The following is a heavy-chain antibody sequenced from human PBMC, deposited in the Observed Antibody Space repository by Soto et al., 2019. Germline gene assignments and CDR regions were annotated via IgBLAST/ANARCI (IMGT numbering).Heavy chain of an antibody. D-gene: IGHD3-16*01. CDR1: GFTFSSYA. V-gene: IGHV3-23*01. Sequence: GGSLRLSCAASGFTFSSYAMSWVRQAPGKGLEWVSAISGSGGSTYYADSVKGRFTISRDNSKNTLYLQMNSLRAEDTAVYCCAKDHDDYVFPADIWGQGTMVTVSS. CDR3: AKDHDDYVFPADI. CDR2: ISGSGGST. J-gene: IGHJ3*02.